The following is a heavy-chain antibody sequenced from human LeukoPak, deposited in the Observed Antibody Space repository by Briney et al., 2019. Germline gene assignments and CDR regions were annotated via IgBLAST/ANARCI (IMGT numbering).Heavy chain of an antibody. CDR2: IKQDGSEK. V-gene: IGHV3-7*01. J-gene: IGHJ4*02. D-gene: IGHD3-9*01. CDR1: GFTFSSYW. CDR3: ARQDMRLRYFDWLLGTYYFDY. Sequence: PGGSLRLSCAASGFTFSSYWMSWVRQAPGKGLEWVANIKQDGSEKYYVDSVKGRFTISRDNAKNSLYLQMNSLRAEDTAVYYCARQDMRLRYFDWLLGTYYFDYWGQGTLVTVSS.